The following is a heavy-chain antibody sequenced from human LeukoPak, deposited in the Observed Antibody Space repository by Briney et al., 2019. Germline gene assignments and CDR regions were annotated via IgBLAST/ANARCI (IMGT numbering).Heavy chain of an antibody. CDR3: AGSHRELLDSYYYYYYGMDV. CDR2: IVVGSGNT. CDR1: GFTFTSSA. V-gene: IGHV1-58*01. D-gene: IGHD1-26*01. Sequence: ASVKVSCKATGFTFTSSAVQWVRQARGQRLEWIGWIVVGSGNTNYAQKFQERVTITRDMSTSTAYMELSSLRSEDTAVYYCAGSHRELLDSYYYYYYGMDVWGQGTTVTVSS. J-gene: IGHJ6*02.